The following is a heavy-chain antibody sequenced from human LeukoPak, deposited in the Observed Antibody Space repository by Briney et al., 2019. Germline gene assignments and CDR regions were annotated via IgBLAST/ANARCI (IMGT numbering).Heavy chain of an antibody. CDR3: ARAGPDWRIDS. CDR2: INHDSTGP. CDR1: GFTIATKY. J-gene: IGHJ4*02. V-gene: IGHV3-74*01. Sequence: GGSLRLSCAASGFTIATKYMNWVRQAPGKGLVWVALINHDSTGPNYADSLKGRFSISRDNAKDTLYLQMNSLRAEDTAVYYCARAGPDWRIDSWGQGTLVTVSS. D-gene: IGHD3-9*01.